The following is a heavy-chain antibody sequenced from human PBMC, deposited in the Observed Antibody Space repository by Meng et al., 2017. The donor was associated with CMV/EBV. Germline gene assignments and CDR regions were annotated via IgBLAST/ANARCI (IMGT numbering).Heavy chain of an antibody. CDR2: INNSGST. Sequence: VHLKKWSEGLLKLLETLSLPCSVDGGSFSGLSWSWIRKPPAKGLEWIGEINNSGSTKSKPSLKSRVKISVETSKSQFSLKLGFVNTADTAVYYCERGGNWFETWGQGTLVTVSS. CDR3: ERGGNWFET. CDR1: GGSFSGLS. V-gene: IGHV4-34*01. J-gene: IGHJ5*02.